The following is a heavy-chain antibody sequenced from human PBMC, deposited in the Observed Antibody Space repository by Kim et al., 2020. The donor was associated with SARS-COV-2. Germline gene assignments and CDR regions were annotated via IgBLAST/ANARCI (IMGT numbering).Heavy chain of an antibody. CDR1: GGSISSSSYY. V-gene: IGHV4-39*01. J-gene: IGHJ6*02. CDR3: ASPTVDTAMVNYYGMDV. Sequence: SETLSLTCTVSGGSISSSSYYWGWIRQPPGKGLEWIGSIYYSGSTYYNPSLKSRVTISVDTSKNQFSLKRSSVTAADTAVYYCASPTVDTAMVNYYGMDVWGQGTTVTVSS. CDR2: IYYSGST. D-gene: IGHD5-18*01.